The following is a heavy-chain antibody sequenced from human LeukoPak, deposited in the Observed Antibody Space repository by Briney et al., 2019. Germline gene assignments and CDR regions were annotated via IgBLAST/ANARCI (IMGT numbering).Heavy chain of an antibody. Sequence: TGGSLRLSCAASGFTFSDYYMSWIRQAPGKGLEWISYISSSSNSKNYADSVQGRFTISRDNAKSSLYLQMNGLRAVDTAVYYCARHGLYDSTDYWTFQHWGQGTLVTVSS. J-gene: IGHJ1*01. CDR2: ISSSSNSK. CDR1: GFTFSDYY. D-gene: IGHD3-22*01. V-gene: IGHV3-11*06. CDR3: ARHGLYDSTDYWTFQH.